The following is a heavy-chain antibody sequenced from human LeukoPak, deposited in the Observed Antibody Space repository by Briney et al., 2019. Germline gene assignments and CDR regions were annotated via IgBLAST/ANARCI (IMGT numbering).Heavy chain of an antibody. CDR2: IRSKANSYAT. CDR1: GITFNTYS. J-gene: IGHJ3*02. D-gene: IGHD6-19*01. Sequence: GGSLRLSCAASGITFNTYSMHWVRQASGKGLEWVGRIRSKANSYATAYAASVKGRFTISRDDSKKMAYLQMNNLKTEDTAMYYCTRANGWDAFDIWGQGTMVTVSS. CDR3: TRANGWDAFDI. V-gene: IGHV3-73*01.